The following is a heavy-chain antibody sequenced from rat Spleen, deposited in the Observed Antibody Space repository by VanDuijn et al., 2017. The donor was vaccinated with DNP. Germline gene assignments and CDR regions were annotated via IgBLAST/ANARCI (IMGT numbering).Heavy chain of an antibody. CDR3: ARQDWALDY. CDR1: GFTFSSSW. Sequence: EVQLVETGGGLVQPGRSLKLSCVASGFTFSSSWMYWIRQAPGKGLEWVATITNSGGSTYYPDSVKGRFTVSRDNAKGTLYLQMDSLRSEDTATYYCARQDWALDYWGQGVMVTVSS. D-gene: IGHD5-1*01. J-gene: IGHJ2*01. CDR2: ITNSGGST. V-gene: IGHV5-31*01.